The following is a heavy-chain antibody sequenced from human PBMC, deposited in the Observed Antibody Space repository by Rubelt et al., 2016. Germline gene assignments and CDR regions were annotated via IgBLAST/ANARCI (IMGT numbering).Heavy chain of an antibody. D-gene: IGHD3/OR15-3a*01. CDR3: ARGTREFDS. V-gene: IGHV3-30*19. Sequence: QVQLVESGGGVVQPGRSLRLSCAASGFTFSSFGMHWVRHAPGKGLEWVAVISYDGSNEDYAASVKGRFSISRNNSKNMVYLQVNSLRVEDTAVYYCARGTREFDSWGQGTLVTVSS. CDR2: ISYDGSNE. CDR1: GFTFSSFG. J-gene: IGHJ4*02.